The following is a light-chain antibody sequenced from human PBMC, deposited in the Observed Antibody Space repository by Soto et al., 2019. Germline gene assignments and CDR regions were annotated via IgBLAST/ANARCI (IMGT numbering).Light chain of an antibody. J-gene: IGLJ1*01. CDR3: SSYTSSHTYV. V-gene: IGLV2-14*01. Sequence: QSALTQPASVSGSPGQSITISCTGTSSDVGGYNYVSWYQHHPGKAPKLMIYDVTNRPSGVSNRFSGSKSGNTASLTISGLQAEDEADYYCSSYTSSHTYVFGTGTKVTVL. CDR1: SSDVGGYNY. CDR2: DVT.